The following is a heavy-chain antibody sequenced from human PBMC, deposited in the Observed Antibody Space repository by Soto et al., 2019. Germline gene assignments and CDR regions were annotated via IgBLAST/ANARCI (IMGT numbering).Heavy chain of an antibody. CDR3: AKTPYNWNDGETDAFDI. J-gene: IGHJ3*02. CDR1: GFTFSSYG. Sequence: GGSLRLSCAASGFTFSSYGMHWVRQAPGKGLEWVAVISYDGSNKYYADPVKGRFTISRDNSKNTLYLQMNSLRAEDTAVYYCAKTPYNWNDGETDAFDIWGQGTMVTVSS. V-gene: IGHV3-30*18. CDR2: ISYDGSNK. D-gene: IGHD1-1*01.